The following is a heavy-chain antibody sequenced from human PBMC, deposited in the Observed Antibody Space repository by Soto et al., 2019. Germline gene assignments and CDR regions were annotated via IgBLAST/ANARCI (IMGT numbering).Heavy chain of an antibody. Sequence: LSLTCAVYGGSFSGYYWSWIRQPPGKGLEWIGEINHSGSTNYNPSLKSRVTISVDTSKNQFSLKLSSVTAADTAVYHCARVRILTGSSGMDVWGQGTTVTVSS. CDR2: INHSGST. CDR3: ARVRILTGSSGMDV. J-gene: IGHJ6*02. CDR1: GGSFSGYY. V-gene: IGHV4-34*01. D-gene: IGHD3-9*01.